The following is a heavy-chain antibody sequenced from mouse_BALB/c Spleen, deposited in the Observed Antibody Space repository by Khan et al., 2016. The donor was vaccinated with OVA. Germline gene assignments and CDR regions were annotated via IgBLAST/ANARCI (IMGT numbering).Heavy chain of an antibody. Sequence: EVQLVESGPGLVKPSQSLSLTCTVTGYSITSGYGWNWIRQFPGNKLEWMGYISYSGSTNYNPSLKSRNSITRDTSKNQFFLQFDSVTTEDTATYYCARTARIKYWGQGTTLTVSS. CDR3: ARTARIKY. CDR1: GYSITSGYG. V-gene: IGHV3-2*02. D-gene: IGHD1-2*01. CDR2: ISYSGST. J-gene: IGHJ2*01.